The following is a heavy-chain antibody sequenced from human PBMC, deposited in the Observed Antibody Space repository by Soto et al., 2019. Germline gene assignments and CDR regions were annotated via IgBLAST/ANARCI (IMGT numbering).Heavy chain of an antibody. Sequence: GGSLRLSCAASGFTFSSYAMSWVRQAPGKGLEWVSAISGSGGSTYYADSVKGRFTISRDNSKNTLYLQMNSLRAEDTAVYYCAKVEGFEDFWSGYPTRYYFDYWGQGTLVTVSS. V-gene: IGHV3-23*01. CDR2: ISGSGGST. CDR3: AKVEGFEDFWSGYPTRYYFDY. D-gene: IGHD3-3*01. J-gene: IGHJ4*02. CDR1: GFTFSSYA.